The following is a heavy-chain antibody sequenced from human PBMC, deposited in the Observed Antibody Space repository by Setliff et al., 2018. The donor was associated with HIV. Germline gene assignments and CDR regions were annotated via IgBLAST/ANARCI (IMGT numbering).Heavy chain of an antibody. Sequence: GGSLRLSCAASGFTFNDYAMHWVRQSPGKALEWVSLIEWHGSRTFYAESVRGRFTVSRDNNENSLYLEMHSLRPDDTAFYNNDYPGVLGSWGRGTLVTVSS. J-gene: IGHJ4*02. CDR1: GFTFNDYA. V-gene: IGHV3-43D*04. D-gene: IGHD3-16*01. CDR3: DYPGVLGS. CDR2: IEWHGSRT.